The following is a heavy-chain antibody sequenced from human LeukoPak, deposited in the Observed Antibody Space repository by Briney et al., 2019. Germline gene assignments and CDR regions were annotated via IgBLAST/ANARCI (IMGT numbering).Heavy chain of an antibody. D-gene: IGHD6-6*01. CDR1: GFTFSSYG. Sequence: GRSLRLSCAASGFTFSSYGMHWVRQAPGKGLEWVAVIWYDGSNKYYADSVKGRFTISRDNSKNTLYLQMNSLRAEDTAVYYCARGVEYSITPDYWGQGTLVTVSS. V-gene: IGHV3-33*01. CDR2: IWYDGSNK. CDR3: ARGVEYSITPDY. J-gene: IGHJ4*02.